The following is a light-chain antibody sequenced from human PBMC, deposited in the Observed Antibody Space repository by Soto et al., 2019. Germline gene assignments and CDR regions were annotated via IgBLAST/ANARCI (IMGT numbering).Light chain of an antibody. CDR2: DAS. Sequence: EIVLTQSPATLSLSPGERATLSCRASQSVSSYLAWYQQKPGQAPRLLIYDASNRATGIPARFSGSGSGTDFTLTISSLEFEDFAVYYCQQRSNWPLNTFGQGTKLEIK. CDR1: QSVSSY. J-gene: IGKJ2*01. V-gene: IGKV3-11*01. CDR3: QQRSNWPLNT.